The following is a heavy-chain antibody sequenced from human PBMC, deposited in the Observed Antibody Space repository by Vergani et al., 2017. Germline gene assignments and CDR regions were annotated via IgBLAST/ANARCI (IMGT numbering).Heavy chain of an antibody. D-gene: IGHD3-3*01. CDR2: IKSKTDGGTT. J-gene: IGHJ4*02. V-gene: IGHV3-15*01. CDR1: GFTFSNAW. Sequence: EVQLVESGGGLVKPGGSLRLSCAASGFTFSNAWMSWVRQAPGKGLEWVGRIKSKTDGGTTDYAAPVKGRFTISRDDSKTTLYLQMNSLSVEDTAVYYCTRDRFSGTHPPFDYWGQGALVTVSS. CDR3: TRDRFSGTHPPFDY.